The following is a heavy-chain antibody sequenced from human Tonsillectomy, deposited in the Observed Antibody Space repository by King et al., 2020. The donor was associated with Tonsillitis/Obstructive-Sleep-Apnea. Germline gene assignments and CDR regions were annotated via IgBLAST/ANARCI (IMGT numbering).Heavy chain of an antibody. Sequence: QLVQSGAEVKKPGASVKVSCKASGYTFTSYYMHWVRQAPGQGLEWMGIINPSGGSTSYAQKFQGRVTMTRDTSTSTVYMERSSLRSEDTAVYYCARSPSDYYDSSGFQYWGQGTLVTVSS. CDR3: ARSPSDYYDSSGFQY. CDR2: INPSGGST. CDR1: GYTFTSYY. J-gene: IGHJ4*02. V-gene: IGHV1-46*01. D-gene: IGHD3-22*01.